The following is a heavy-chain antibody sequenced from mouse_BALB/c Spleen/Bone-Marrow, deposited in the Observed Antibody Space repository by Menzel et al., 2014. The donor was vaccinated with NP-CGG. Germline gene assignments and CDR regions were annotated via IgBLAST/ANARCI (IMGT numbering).Heavy chain of an antibody. V-gene: IGHV14-4*02. CDR3: NADPIT. Sequence: EVQLQQSGAELVRSGASVKLSCTASDFNIKDYYMNWVKQRPEQGLEWIGWIDPENGDTEYAQKFQGKATMTADTSSGTAYLQPSSRTSEDTGVYYCNADPITWGQGTTRTVSS. CDR2: IDPENGDT. CDR1: DFNIKDYY. J-gene: IGHJ2*01.